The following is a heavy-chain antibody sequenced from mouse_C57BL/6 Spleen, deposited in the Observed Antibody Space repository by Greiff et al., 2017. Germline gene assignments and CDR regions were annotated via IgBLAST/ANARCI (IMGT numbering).Heavy chain of an antibody. CDR2: IYPGSGST. V-gene: IGHV1-55*01. CDR1: GYTFTSYW. Sequence: QVQLQQSGAELVKPGASVKMSCKASGYTFTSYWITWVKQRPGQGLEWIGDIYPGSGSTNYNEKFKSKATLTVDTSSSTASMQLSSLTSEDSAVYYCARGSITTVVAGAMDYWGQGTSVTVSS. D-gene: IGHD1-1*01. J-gene: IGHJ4*01. CDR3: ARGSITTVVAGAMDY.